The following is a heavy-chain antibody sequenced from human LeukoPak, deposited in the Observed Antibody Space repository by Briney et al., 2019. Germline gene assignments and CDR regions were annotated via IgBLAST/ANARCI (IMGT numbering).Heavy chain of an antibody. V-gene: IGHV3-49*04. CDR2: IRSKAYGGTT. Sequence: GGSLRLSCTASGFTFGDYAMSWVRQAPGKGLEWVGFIRSKAYGGTTEYAASVKGRFTISRDDSKSIAYLQMNSLKTEDTAVYYCTRRYCSSTSCYAQTEYFQHWGQGTLVTDSS. CDR3: TRRYCSSTSCYAQTEYFQH. J-gene: IGHJ1*01. CDR1: GFTFGDYA. D-gene: IGHD2-2*01.